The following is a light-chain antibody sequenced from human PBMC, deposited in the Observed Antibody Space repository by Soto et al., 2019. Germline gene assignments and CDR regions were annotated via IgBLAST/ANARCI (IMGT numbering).Light chain of an antibody. CDR2: ATS. J-gene: IGKJ2*01. V-gene: IGKV1-39*01. CDR1: QSVCSF. CDR3: QQSYGAQYT. Sequence: DIQLTQSPSFLSASVGDRVSLTCRAGQSVCSFLNWYQQKPGEAPRLLIYATSTLQTGVPSRFSGSGSGTEFSLTFSTLQPEDFATYICQQSYGAQYTFGQGTMQEIK.